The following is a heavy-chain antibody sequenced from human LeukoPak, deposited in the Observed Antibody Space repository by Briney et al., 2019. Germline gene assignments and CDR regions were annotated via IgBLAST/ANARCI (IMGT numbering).Heavy chain of an antibody. D-gene: IGHD6-19*01. J-gene: IGHJ4*02. CDR1: GFTFSNYA. Sequence: GVLRLSCTASGFTFSNYAMTWVRQAPGKGLEWISAISPRSNSIYYSDSVRGRFTVSRDNSKNTLYLQMNRLTAEDTAVYYCAKNLRTSVAAFEYWGQGTLVTVSS. CDR3: AKNLRTSVAAFEY. CDR2: ISPRSNSI. V-gene: IGHV3-23*01.